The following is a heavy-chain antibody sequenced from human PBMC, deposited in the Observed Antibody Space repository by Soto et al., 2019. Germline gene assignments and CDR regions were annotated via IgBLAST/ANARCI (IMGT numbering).Heavy chain of an antibody. CDR1: GFTVSRNY. D-gene: IGHD2-21*02. V-gene: IGHV3-66*01. J-gene: IGHJ6*02. Sequence: EVQLVESGGGLVQPGGSLRLSCAVSGFTVSRNYMSWVRQAPGKGLEWVSVIYSGGNTYYADSVKGRFTISRDNSKNTLYLQMNSLRAEDTAVYYCARDFIDTVVTPYHYYGMDVWGQGTTVTVSS. CDR2: IYSGGNT. CDR3: ARDFIDTVVTPYHYYGMDV.